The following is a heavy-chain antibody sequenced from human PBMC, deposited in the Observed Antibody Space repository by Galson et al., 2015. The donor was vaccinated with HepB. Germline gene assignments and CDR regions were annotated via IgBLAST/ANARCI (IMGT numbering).Heavy chain of an antibody. J-gene: IGHJ6*02. V-gene: IGHV3-48*03. D-gene: IGHD1-14*01. Sequence: SLRLSCAASGFTFSSYEMNWVRQAPGKGLEWVSYISSSGSTIYYADSMKGRFTISRDNAKNSLYLQMNSLRAEDTAVYYCARVGRGYYYYGMDVWGQGTTVTVSS. CDR2: ISSSGSTI. CDR1: GFTFSSYE. CDR3: ARVGRGYYYYGMDV.